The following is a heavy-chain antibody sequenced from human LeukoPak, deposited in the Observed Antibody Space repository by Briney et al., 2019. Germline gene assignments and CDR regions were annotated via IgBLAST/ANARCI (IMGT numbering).Heavy chain of an antibody. CDR1: GFTFSSYG. D-gene: IGHD4-11*01. CDR2: ISSSSSYI. CDR3: ARGYSNYGYVFDV. V-gene: IGHV3-21*01. J-gene: IGHJ3*01. Sequence: GGSLRLSCAASGFTFSSYGMNWVRQAPGKGLEWVSSISSSSSYIYDADSVKGRFTISRDNAKKSLYLQMNSLRAEDTAVYYCARGYSNYGYVFDVWGQGTMVTVSP.